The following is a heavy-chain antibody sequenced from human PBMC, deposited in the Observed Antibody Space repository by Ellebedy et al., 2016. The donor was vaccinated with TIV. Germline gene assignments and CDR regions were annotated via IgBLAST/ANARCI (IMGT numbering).Heavy chain of an antibody. CDR2: INHSGST. Sequence: SETLSLXCAVYGGSFSGYYWSWIRQPPGKGLEWIGEINHSGSTNYNPSLKSRVTISVDTSKNQFSLKLSSVTAADTAVYYCAREIQLWSPFDYWGQGTLVTVSS. V-gene: IGHV4-34*01. D-gene: IGHD5-18*01. CDR3: AREIQLWSPFDY. J-gene: IGHJ4*02. CDR1: GGSFSGYY.